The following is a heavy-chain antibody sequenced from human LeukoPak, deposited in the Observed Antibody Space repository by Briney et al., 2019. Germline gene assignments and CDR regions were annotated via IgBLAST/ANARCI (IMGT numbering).Heavy chain of an antibody. J-gene: IGHJ4*02. D-gene: IGHD6-13*01. CDR3: AKIIEAAGIGY. V-gene: IGHV3-23*01. CDR1: GFTFSSYA. Sequence: GGSLRLSCAASGFTFSSYAMSWVRQAPGKGLEWVSAISGSGGSTYYADSVKGRVTISRDNSKNTLYLQMSSLRADDTAIYFCAKIIEAAGIGYWGQGTLVTVSS. CDR2: ISGSGGST.